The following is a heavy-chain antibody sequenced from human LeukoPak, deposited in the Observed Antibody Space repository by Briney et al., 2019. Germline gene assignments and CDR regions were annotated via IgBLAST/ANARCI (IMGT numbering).Heavy chain of an antibody. Sequence: GGSLRLSCAASGFTFSNYAMSWVRQAPGKGLECVSAISVSGGSTYYADSVKGLFTISRDNSKNTLYLQMNSLRAEDTTVYYCAKGPGSYPFDYWGQGTLVTVSS. CDR2: ISVSGGST. CDR3: AKGPGSYPFDY. D-gene: IGHD3-10*01. V-gene: IGHV3-23*01. J-gene: IGHJ4*02. CDR1: GFTFSNYA.